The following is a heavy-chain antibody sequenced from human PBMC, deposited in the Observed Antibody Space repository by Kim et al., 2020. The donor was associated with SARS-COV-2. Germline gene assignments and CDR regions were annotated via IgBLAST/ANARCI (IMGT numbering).Heavy chain of an antibody. Sequence: NYNPSLKTRVTMSVDTSKDKISLKMSSVPAADTSVYFCARSLVGQNWLDPWGQGTLVTVSS. D-gene: IGHD1-26*01. V-gene: IGHV4-4*07. J-gene: IGHJ5*02. CDR3: ARSLVGQNWLDP.